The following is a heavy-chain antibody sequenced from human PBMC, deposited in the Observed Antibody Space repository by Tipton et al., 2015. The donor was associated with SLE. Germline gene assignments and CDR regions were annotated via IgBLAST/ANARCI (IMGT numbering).Heavy chain of an antibody. CDR3: ARSDDYDSSGYSSYAFDI. D-gene: IGHD3-22*01. CDR2: IYNSGSG. V-gene: IGHV4-59*11. CDR1: GGSISSHY. Sequence: TLSLTCTVSGGSISSHYWSWIRQPPGKGLEWIGYIYNSGSGNYNPSLKSRVTISVDTSKNQFSLKLSSVSAAGTAVYYWARSDDYDSSGYSSYAFDIWGQGTMGTVSS. J-gene: IGHJ3*02.